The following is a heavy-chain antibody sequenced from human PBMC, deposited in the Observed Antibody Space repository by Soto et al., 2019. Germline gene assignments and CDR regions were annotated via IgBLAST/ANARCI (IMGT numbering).Heavy chain of an antibody. CDR1: GGSISSYY. CDR3: ARGGGWYGQNNWFDP. Sequence: SETLSLTCTVSGGSISSYYWIWIRQPPGKGLEWIGYIYYSGSTNYNPSLKSRVTISVDTSKNQFSLKLSSVTAADTAVYYCARGGGWYGQNNWFDPWGQGTLVTVSS. V-gene: IGHV4-59*01. J-gene: IGHJ5*02. CDR2: IYYSGST. D-gene: IGHD6-19*01.